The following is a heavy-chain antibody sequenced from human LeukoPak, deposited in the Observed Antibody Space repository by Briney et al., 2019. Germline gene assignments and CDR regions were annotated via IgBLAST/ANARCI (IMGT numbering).Heavy chain of an antibody. CDR2: IWPDGG. D-gene: IGHD3-10*01. V-gene: IGHV4-61*02. Sequence: SETLSLTCTVSGGSINSRNYYWNWIRQPAGKELEWIGRIWPDGGTGGAPTYKPSLRSRVSISLDTSKNQFSLRLSSVTAADTAVYYCARHLSSGSYPYYFDYWGQGTLVTVPS. J-gene: IGHJ4*02. CDR3: ARHLSSGSYPYYFDY. CDR1: GGSINSRNYY.